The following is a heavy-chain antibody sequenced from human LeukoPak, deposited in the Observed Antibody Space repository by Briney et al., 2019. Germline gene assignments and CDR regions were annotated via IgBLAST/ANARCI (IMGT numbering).Heavy chain of an antibody. Sequence: GGSLGLSCAASGFTFSSYWMHWVRQAPGKGLVWVSRINSDGSSTSYADFVKGRFTNPRDNAKNTLYLQMNSLRAEDTAVYYCAREAGYCSSTRCHDAFDIWGQGTMVTVSS. CDR1: GFTFSSYW. CDR2: INSDGSST. V-gene: IGHV3-74*01. CDR3: AREAGYCSSTRCHDAFDI. J-gene: IGHJ3*02. D-gene: IGHD2-2*01.